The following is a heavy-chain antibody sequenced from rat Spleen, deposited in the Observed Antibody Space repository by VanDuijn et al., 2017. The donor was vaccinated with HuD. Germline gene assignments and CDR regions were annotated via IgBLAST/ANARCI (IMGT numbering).Heavy chain of an antibody. V-gene: IGHV5-29*01. CDR1: GFTFSDYY. J-gene: IGHJ2*01. D-gene: IGHD1-11*01. CDR2: INYDGSST. CDR3: ARQRVPY. Sequence: EVQLVESDGGLVQPGGSLKLSCAASGFTFSDYYMAWVRQAPTKGLEWVATINYDGSSTYYRDSVKGRFTVSRENAKSTLSLQMDSLRSEDTATYYCARQRVPYRGQGVMVTVSS.